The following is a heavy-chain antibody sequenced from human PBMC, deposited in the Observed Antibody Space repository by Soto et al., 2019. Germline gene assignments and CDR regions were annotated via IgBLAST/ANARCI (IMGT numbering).Heavy chain of an antibody. V-gene: IGHV1-69*06. CDR2: IIPIFGTA. CDR3: ARDRIAVAGYYYYYGIDV. J-gene: IGHJ6*02. CDR1: GGTFSSYA. Sequence: SVKVSCKASGGTFSSYAISWVRQAPGQGLEWMGGIIPIFGTANYAQKFQGRVTITADKSTSTAYMELSSLRSEDTAVDYCARDRIAVAGYYYYYGIDVWGQGTTVTVSS. D-gene: IGHD6-19*01.